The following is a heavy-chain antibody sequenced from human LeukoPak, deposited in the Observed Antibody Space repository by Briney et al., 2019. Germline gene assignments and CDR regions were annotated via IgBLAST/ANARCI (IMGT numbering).Heavy chain of an antibody. CDR2: ISSSSSYI. V-gene: IGHV3-21*01. Sequence: PGRSLRLSCAASGFTFSSYAMHWVRQAPGKGLEWVSSISSSSSYIYYADSVKGRFTISRDNAKNSLYLQMNSLRAEDTAVYYCARDLGRGVPYYYGMDVWGQGTTVTVSS. CDR1: GFTFSSYA. J-gene: IGHJ6*02. CDR3: ARDLGRGVPYYYGMDV. D-gene: IGHD3-10*01.